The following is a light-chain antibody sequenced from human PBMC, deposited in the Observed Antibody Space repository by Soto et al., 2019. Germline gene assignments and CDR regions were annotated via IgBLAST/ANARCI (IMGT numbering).Light chain of an antibody. V-gene: IGKV1-39*01. CDR2: AVS. CDR1: QILVIS. J-gene: IGKJ1*01. Sequence: DIQLTHSPSSLSASVIYIVTITFRSSQILVISLNLYQQRPGKAPKLLVFAVSSLPRGVPSRFGGSGSGTVFSLTIYSLQPEDFATYYCQKTHSFPWKFGQGTKVDIK. CDR3: QKTHSFPWK.